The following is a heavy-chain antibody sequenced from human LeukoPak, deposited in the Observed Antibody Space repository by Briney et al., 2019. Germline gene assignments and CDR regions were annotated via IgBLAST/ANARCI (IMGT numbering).Heavy chain of an antibody. Sequence: GGSLRLSCAASGFTVSSNYMSWVRQAPGKGLEWVSVLYSGGSIYYAESVKGRFTISRDNSRNTLYLQMNSLRAEGTAVYYCARGTYYDSSGYHFDYWGQGTLVTVSS. J-gene: IGHJ4*02. D-gene: IGHD3-22*01. CDR2: LYSGGSI. CDR3: ARGTYYDSSGYHFDY. CDR1: GFTVSSNY. V-gene: IGHV3-53*01.